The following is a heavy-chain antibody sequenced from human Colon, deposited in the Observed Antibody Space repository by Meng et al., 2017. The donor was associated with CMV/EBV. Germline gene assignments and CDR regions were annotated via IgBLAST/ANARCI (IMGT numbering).Heavy chain of an antibody. V-gene: IGHV3-30-3*01. Sequence: GGSLRLSCAASGFTFSSYAIHWVRQAPGKGLEWVALISSDGNIKYYADSVKGRFTISRDNSKNTLSLQMNNLRPDDTSVYYCARVGDYPGGYYDSWGQGTLVTVSS. J-gene: IGHJ4*02. D-gene: IGHD3-10*01. CDR2: ISSDGNIK. CDR3: ARVGDYPGGYYDS. CDR1: GFTFSSYA.